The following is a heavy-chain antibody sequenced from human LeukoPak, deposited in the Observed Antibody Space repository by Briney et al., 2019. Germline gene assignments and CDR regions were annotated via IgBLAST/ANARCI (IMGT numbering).Heavy chain of an antibody. Sequence: GGSLRLSCAASGXTFSSYAMSWIRQAPGKGLECVSGINWSGEKTSYADSVKGRFTIYRDNSRNTLYLQTNSLRAEDTAIYYCAHVGSCTAGTCVPGGYWGQGALVTVSS. J-gene: IGHJ4*02. CDR3: AHVGSCTAGTCVPGGY. CDR1: GXTFSSYA. V-gene: IGHV3-23*01. CDR2: INWSGEKT. D-gene: IGHD1-1*01.